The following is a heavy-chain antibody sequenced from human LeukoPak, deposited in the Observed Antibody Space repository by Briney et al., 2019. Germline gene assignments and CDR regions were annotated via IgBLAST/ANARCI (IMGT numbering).Heavy chain of an antibody. V-gene: IGHV1-69*04. CDR2: IIPILGIA. J-gene: IGHJ4*02. CDR3: ARDTCSGGSCYGGHPDY. CDR1: GGTFSSYA. D-gene: IGHD2-15*01. Sequence: SVKVSCKASGGTFSSYAISWVRQAPGQGLEWMGRIIPILGIANYAQKFQGRVTITADKSTSTAYMELSSLRSEDTAVYYCARDTCSGGSCYGGHPDYWGQGTPVTVSS.